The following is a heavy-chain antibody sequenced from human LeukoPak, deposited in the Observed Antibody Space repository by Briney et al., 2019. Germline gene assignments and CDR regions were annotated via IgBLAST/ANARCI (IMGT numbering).Heavy chain of an antibody. CDR2: IYYSGST. CDR1: GGSISSSSYY. D-gene: IGHD2-21*01. Sequence: PSETLSLTCTVSGGSISSSSYYWGWIRQPPGKGLEWIGSIYYSGSTYYNPSLKNRVTISVDTSKNQFSLKLSTVTAADTAVYYCAREGDPQFPYFDYWGQGTLVTVSS. J-gene: IGHJ4*02. CDR3: AREGDPQFPYFDY. V-gene: IGHV4-39*07.